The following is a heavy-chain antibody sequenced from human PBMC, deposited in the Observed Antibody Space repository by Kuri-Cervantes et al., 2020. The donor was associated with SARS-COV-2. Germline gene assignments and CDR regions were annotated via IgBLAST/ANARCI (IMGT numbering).Heavy chain of an antibody. J-gene: IGHJ3*02. CDR3: ASLNGWQHSNTNAFDI. V-gene: IGHV1-69*13. CDR1: GGNFSNYA. Sequence: SVKVSCKASGGNFSNYAITWVRQAPGPGLEWVGGISPIFGKAKYAQKFQGRVTISADESTRTVYMELSSLRSEDTAVYYCASLNGWQHSNTNAFDIWGQGTMVTVSS. D-gene: IGHD6-19*01. CDR2: ISPIFGKA.